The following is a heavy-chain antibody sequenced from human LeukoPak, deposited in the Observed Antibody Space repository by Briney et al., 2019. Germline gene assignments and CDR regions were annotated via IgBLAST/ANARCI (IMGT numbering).Heavy chain of an antibody. J-gene: IGHJ4*02. V-gene: IGHV4-59*08. D-gene: IGHD3-10*01. CDR1: GGSISSYY. Sequence: PLETLSLTCTVSGGSISSYYWSWIRQPPGKGLEWIGYIYYSGSTNYNPSLKSRVTISVDTSKNQFSLKLSSVTAADTAVYYCARGLVRGVISSDYWGQGTLVTVSS. CDR3: ARGLVRGVISSDY. CDR2: IYYSGST.